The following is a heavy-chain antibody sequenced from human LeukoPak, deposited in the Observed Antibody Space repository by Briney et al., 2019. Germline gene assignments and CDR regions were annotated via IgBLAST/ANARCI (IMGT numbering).Heavy chain of an antibody. CDR3: VKSNSRYQPWTLDI. Sequence: SETLSLTCTVSGDSISTYYWSWIRQPPGKGLEWIGYIYYRVTSDYNPSLKSRVTISVDTSNNQLSLKVNSVTAADTAMYYCVKSNSRYQPWTLDIWGRGTMVTVSS. D-gene: IGHD2-2*01. CDR2: IYYRVTS. CDR1: GDSISTYY. V-gene: IGHV4-59*01. J-gene: IGHJ3*02.